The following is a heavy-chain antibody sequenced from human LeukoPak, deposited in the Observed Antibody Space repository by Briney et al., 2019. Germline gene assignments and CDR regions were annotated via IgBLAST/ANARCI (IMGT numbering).Heavy chain of an antibody. J-gene: IGHJ4*02. CDR1: GGSFCGYY. V-gene: IGHV4-34*01. CDR2: INHSGST. D-gene: IGHD5-18*01. CDR3: ARGRYSYGPDY. Sequence: SETLSLTCAVYGGSFCGYYWRWLRQPPGKGLEWIGEINHSGSTNYNPSLKSRVTISVDTSKNQSSLKLSSVTAADTAVYYCARGRYSYGPDYWGQGTLVTVSS.